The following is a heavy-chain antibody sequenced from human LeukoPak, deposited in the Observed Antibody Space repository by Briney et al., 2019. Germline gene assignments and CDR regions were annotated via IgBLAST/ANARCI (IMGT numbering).Heavy chain of an antibody. Sequence: ASVKVSCKASGYTFTDYYIHWVRHAPGQGREWMGWINPNNGGTKFAQKFQGRVALTRDTSISTVYMDLTRLTSDDTAVYYCVREWRGTGTYCFDYWGQGTLVTVSS. CDR1: GYTFTDYY. CDR2: INPNNGGT. CDR3: VREWRGTGTYCFDY. J-gene: IGHJ4*02. V-gene: IGHV1-2*02. D-gene: IGHD7-27*01.